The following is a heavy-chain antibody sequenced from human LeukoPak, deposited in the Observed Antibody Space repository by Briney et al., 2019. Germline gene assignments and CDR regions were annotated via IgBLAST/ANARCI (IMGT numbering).Heavy chain of an antibody. J-gene: IGHJ6*03. Sequence: PSGTLSLTCAVSGGSISSRNWWSWVRQPPGKGLEWIGEIYHSGSTNYNPSLKTRVTISVDKSKNQFSLKLSSVTAADTAVYYCARAFYPGYYSYMAVWGKGTTVTVSS. CDR3: ARAFYPGYYSYMAV. CDR2: IYHSGST. CDR1: GGSISSRNW. D-gene: IGHD3-3*02. V-gene: IGHV4-4*02.